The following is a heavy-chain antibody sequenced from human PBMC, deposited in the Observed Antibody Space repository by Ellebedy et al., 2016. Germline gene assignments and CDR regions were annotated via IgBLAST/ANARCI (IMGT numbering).Heavy chain of an antibody. CDR3: ARESSEYSSSSASYYYYMDV. CDR2: ISSSGTSV. D-gene: IGHD6-6*01. V-gene: IGHV3-21*01. J-gene: IGHJ6*03. CDR1: GFIFSDYR. Sequence: GESLKISXVASGFIFSDYRMNWVRQAPGKGLEWVSSISSSGTSVYDADSLKGRFIISRDNARNSLFLQMNSLRAGDTAVYYSARESSEYSSSSASYYYYMDVWGKGTTVTVSS.